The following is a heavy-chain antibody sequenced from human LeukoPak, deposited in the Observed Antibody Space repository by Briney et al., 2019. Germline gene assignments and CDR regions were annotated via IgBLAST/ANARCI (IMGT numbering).Heavy chain of an antibody. D-gene: IGHD3-10*01. CDR2: INHSGST. Sequence: SETLSLTCAVYGGSFSGSYWSWIRQPPGKGLEWIGEINHSGSTNYNPSLKSRVTISVDTSKNQFSLKLSSVTAADTAVYYCARGLDYYGSGSYFYSWGQGTLVTVSS. V-gene: IGHV4-34*01. CDR3: ARGLDYYGSGSYFYS. CDR1: GGSFSGSY. J-gene: IGHJ4*02.